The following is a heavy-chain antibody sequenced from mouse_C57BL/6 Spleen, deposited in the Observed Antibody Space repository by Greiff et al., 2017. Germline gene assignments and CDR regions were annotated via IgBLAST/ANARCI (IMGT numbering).Heavy chain of an antibody. CDR1: GFTFSDYY. CDR2: INYDGSST. J-gene: IGHJ2*01. CDR3: ARGAYYSNLFDY. D-gene: IGHD2-5*01. Sequence: EVKLQESEGGLVQPGSSMKLSCTASGFTFSDYYMAWVRQVPEKGLEWVANINYDGSSTYYLDSLQSRFIISRDNAKNILYLQLSSLKSEDTATDDCARGAYYSNLFDYWGQGTTLTVSS. V-gene: IGHV5-16*01.